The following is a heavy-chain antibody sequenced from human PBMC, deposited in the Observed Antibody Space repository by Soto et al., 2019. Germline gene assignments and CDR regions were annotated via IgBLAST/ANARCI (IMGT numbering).Heavy chain of an antibody. CDR3: ARRLDSSSFPYYYYGMDV. CDR1: GGSISSGGYY. V-gene: IGHV4-31*03. Sequence: SETLSLTCTVSGGSISSGGYYWSWIRQHPGKGLEWIGYIYYSGSTYYNPSLKSRVTISVDTSKNQFSLKLSSVTAADTAVYYCARRLDSSSFPYYYYGMDVWGQGTTVTVSS. D-gene: IGHD6-13*01. J-gene: IGHJ6*02. CDR2: IYYSGST.